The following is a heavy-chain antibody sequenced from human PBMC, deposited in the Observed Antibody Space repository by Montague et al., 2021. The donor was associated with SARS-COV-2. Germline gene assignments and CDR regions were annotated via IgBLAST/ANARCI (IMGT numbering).Heavy chain of an antibody. Sequence: SETLSLTCTVSGGSISSYYWSWIRQPPGKGLEWIGYIYYSGSTNYNPSLKSRVTISVDTSKNQFSLKPSSVTAADTAVYYCARGGEGSLLERPLDYWGQGTLVTVSS. CDR3: ARGGEGSLLERPLDY. CDR1: GGSISSYY. CDR2: IYYSGST. J-gene: IGHJ4*02. D-gene: IGHD3-16*01. V-gene: IGHV4-59*01.